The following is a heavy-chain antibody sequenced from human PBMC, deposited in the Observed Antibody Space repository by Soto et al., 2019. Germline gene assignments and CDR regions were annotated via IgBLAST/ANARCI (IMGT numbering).Heavy chain of an antibody. D-gene: IGHD6-13*01. CDR1: GYTFTGYY. CDR3: ARGGRNSSSWYAPYYYMDV. V-gene: IGHV1-2*04. CDR2: INPNSGGT. Sequence: ASVKVSCKASGYTFTGYYMHWVRQAPGQGLEWMGWINPNSGGTNYAQKFQGWVTMTRDTSISTAYMELSRLRSDDTAVYYCARGGRNSSSWYAPYYYMDVWGKGTTVTVSS. J-gene: IGHJ6*03.